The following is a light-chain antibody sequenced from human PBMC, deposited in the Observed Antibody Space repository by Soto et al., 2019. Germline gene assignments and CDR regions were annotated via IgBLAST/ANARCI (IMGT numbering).Light chain of an antibody. CDR3: AAWDDSLSGRV. J-gene: IGLJ3*02. V-gene: IGLV1-47*01. CDR2: RDN. CDR1: SSNIGTNY. Sequence: QAVVTQAPSASGTPGQRVTISCSGSSSNIGTNYVCWYQQLPGTAPKLLIYRDNQRPSGVPDRFSGSKSGTSASLAISGLRSEDEADYYCAAWDDSLSGRVFGGGTKVTVL.